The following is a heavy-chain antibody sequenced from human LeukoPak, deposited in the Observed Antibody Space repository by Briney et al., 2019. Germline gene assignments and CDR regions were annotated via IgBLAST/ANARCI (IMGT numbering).Heavy chain of an antibody. V-gene: IGHV3-9*01. CDR1: GFTFEDHG. CDR2: ISWNSGNK. Sequence: GGSLRLSCVASGFTFEDHGMHWVRQGPGKGLEWVSGISWNSGNKDYADAVKGRFTISRDNAKNSLYLEMNNLRAEDTAFYYCARATGYSSGSADNWGQGTLVSVSS. J-gene: IGHJ4*02. CDR3: ARATGYSSGSADN. D-gene: IGHD5-12*01.